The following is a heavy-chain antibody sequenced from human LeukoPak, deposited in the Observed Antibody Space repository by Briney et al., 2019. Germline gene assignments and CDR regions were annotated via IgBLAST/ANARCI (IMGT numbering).Heavy chain of an antibody. CDR3: TTLYGDYYYYMDV. V-gene: IGHV3-15*01. CDR1: GFTFSNAW. J-gene: IGHJ6*03. D-gene: IGHD2/OR15-2a*01. Sequence: GGSLRLSCAASGFTFSNAWMSWVRQAPGKGLEWVGRIKSKTDGWTTDYAAPVKGRFTISRDDSKNTLYLQMNSLKTEDTAVYYCTTLYGDYYYYMDVWGKGTTVTISS. CDR2: IKSKTDGWTT.